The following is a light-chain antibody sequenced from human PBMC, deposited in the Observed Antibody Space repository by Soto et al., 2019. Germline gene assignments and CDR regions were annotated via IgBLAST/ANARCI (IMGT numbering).Light chain of an antibody. CDR1: QGISNY. Sequence: DIQMTQSPSSLSASVGDRDTITCRASQGISNYLAWYQQKPGKVPKLLIYAASTLQSGVPSRFSGSGSGTDFTLTISSLQPEDVATYYCHKYNSAPFTFGPGTKVDIK. V-gene: IGKV1-27*01. CDR2: AAS. J-gene: IGKJ3*01. CDR3: HKYNSAPFT.